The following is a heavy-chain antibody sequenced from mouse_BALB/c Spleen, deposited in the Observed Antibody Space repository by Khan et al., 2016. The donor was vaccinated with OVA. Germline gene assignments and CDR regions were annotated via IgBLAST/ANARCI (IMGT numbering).Heavy chain of an antibody. CDR3: ARSVTITTVVATDFDY. D-gene: IGHD1-1*01. J-gene: IGHJ2*01. Sequence: EVQLQASGPGLVKPSQSLSLTCTVTGYSITSDYAWNWIRQFPGNKLEWMGYISYSGRTRYNPSLKSRISITRDTSKNPFFLQLNSVTTEDTATYYGARSVTITTVVATDFDYWGQGTTLTVSS. CDR1: GYSITSDYA. CDR2: ISYSGRT. V-gene: IGHV3-2*02.